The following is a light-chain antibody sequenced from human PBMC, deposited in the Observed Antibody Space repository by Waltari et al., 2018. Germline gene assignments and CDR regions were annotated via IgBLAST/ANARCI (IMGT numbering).Light chain of an antibody. Sequence: QTALTQPASVSGSPGQSITISCTGTSSDVGGYNYVPWYQQHPGKAPKLMIYEVSNRPSGVSNRFSGSKSGNTASLTISGLQAEDEADYYCSSYTSSSRVVFGGGTKLTVL. CDR3: SSYTSSSRVV. CDR2: EVS. CDR1: SSDVGGYNY. V-gene: IGLV2-14*01. J-gene: IGLJ3*02.